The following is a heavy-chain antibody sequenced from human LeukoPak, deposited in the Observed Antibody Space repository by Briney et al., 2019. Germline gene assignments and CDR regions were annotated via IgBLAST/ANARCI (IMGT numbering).Heavy chain of an antibody. V-gene: IGHV4-38-2*02. CDR3: ARDGYYDILTGYYPLVYYYYYMDV. CDR2: IYHSGST. J-gene: IGHJ6*03. CDR1: GYSISSGYY. D-gene: IGHD3-9*01. Sequence: SETLSLTCAVSGYSISSGYYWGWIRQPPGKGLEWIGSIYHSGSTYYNPSLKSRVTISVDTSKNQFSLKLSPVTAADTAVYYCARDGYYDILTGYYPLVYYYYYMDVWGKGTTVTVSS.